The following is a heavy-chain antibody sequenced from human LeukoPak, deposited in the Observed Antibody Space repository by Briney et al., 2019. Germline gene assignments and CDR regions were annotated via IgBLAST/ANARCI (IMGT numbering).Heavy chain of an antibody. Sequence: GGSLRLSCAASGFTFSSYWMSWVRQAPGKGLEWVSGINRSGDSTSYADSVKGRFTISRDNSKNTLYLQMNSLRAEDTAVYYCVKDDNSGWFPPLDFWGQGTLVTVS. V-gene: IGHV3-23*01. J-gene: IGHJ4*02. CDR3: VKDDNSGWFPPLDF. D-gene: IGHD6-19*01. CDR1: GFTFSSYW. CDR2: INRSGDST.